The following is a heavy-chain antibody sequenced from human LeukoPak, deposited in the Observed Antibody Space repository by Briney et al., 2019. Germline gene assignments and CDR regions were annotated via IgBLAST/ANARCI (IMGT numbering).Heavy chain of an antibody. CDR3: ARYDYVWGSYRTPGDY. J-gene: IGHJ4*02. CDR2: INPNSGGT. Sequence: ASVKVSCKASGYTFTGYYMHWVRQAPGQGLEWMGRINPNSGGTNYAQKFQGRVTMTGDTSISTAYMELSRLRSDDTAVYYCARYDYVWGSYRTPGDYWGQGTLVTVSS. V-gene: IGHV1-2*06. D-gene: IGHD3-16*02. CDR1: GYTFTGYY.